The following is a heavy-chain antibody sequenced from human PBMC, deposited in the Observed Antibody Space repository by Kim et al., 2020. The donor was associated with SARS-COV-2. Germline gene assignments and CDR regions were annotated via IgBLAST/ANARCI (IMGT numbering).Heavy chain of an antibody. V-gene: IGHV1-18*04. D-gene: IGHD2-15*01. CDR1: DYTFTNYG. Sequence: ASVKVSCKTSDYTFTNYGITWVRLAPGQGLEWMGWISTYTLKTDYPQHFQGRVSMTTDASTTTAYLELRNLTSDDSGVYYCARVPQFCSGGSCKGFYFDYWGQGTPVTVSS. J-gene: IGHJ4*02. CDR2: ISTYTLKT. CDR3: ARVPQFCSGGSCKGFYFDY.